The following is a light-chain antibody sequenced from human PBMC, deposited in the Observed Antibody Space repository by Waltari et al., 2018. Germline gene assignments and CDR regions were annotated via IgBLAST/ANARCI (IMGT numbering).Light chain of an antibody. V-gene: IGKV4-1*01. CDR1: QSVLYRSNNYNY. J-gene: IGKJ1*01. CDR3: QQYYSVPPT. Sequence: DIVMTQSPDSLAVSLGERATINCKSSQSVLYRSNNYNYLAWYQQKPGTPPKLLIYWAFTRESGVPDRFSGSGSGTDFTLTISSLQAEDVAVYYCQQYYSVPPTFGQGTKVEIK. CDR2: WAF.